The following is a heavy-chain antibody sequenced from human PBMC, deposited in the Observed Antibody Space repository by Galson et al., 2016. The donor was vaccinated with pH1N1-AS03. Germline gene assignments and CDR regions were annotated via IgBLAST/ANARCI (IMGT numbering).Heavy chain of an antibody. Sequence: SLRLSCAASGLEFSYFWMTWVRQAPGKGPEWVANIKQDGSETHYVDSAKGRFTISRDNAKNSLYLQMNSLRVEDTDMYYCARGEMIGDDSWVQGTLVTVSS. J-gene: IGHJ4*02. V-gene: IGHV3-7*03. CDR1: GLEFSYFW. CDR2: IKQDGSET. D-gene: IGHD3-16*01. CDR3: ARGEMIGDDS.